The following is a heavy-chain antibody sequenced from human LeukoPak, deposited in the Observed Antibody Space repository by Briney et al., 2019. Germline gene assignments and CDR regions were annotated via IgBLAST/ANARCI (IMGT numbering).Heavy chain of an antibody. Sequence: PSETLSLTCAVSGGAFSNYFWTWIRQPPGKGLEWIAEINDSGSTNSNSSLRSRVAMSLDTSKNQFSLRLTSVTAADTAVYYCARGQYCSTTTCYSARRYFDFWGQGTLVTVSS. D-gene: IGHD2-2*01. V-gene: IGHV4-34*01. CDR2: INDSGST. J-gene: IGHJ4*02. CDR1: GGAFSNYF. CDR3: ARGQYCSTTTCYSARRYFDF.